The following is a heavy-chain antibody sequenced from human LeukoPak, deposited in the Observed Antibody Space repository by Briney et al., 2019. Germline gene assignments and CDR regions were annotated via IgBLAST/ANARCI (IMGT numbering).Heavy chain of an antibody. Sequence: GGSLRLSCAASGFNFSIYSMNWVRQAPGKGLEWVANIKQDGSEKYYVDSVKGRFTISRDNAKNSLYLQMNSLRAEDTAVYYCARDDIWARRYYYMDVWGKGTTVTVSS. CDR3: ARDDIWARRYYYMDV. CDR2: IKQDGSEK. D-gene: IGHD6-6*01. V-gene: IGHV3-7*01. J-gene: IGHJ6*03. CDR1: GFNFSIYS.